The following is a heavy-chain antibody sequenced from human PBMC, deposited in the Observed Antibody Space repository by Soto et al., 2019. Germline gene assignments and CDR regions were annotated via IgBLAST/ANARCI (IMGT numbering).Heavy chain of an antibody. D-gene: IGHD5-12*01. CDR2: IYYSVST. CDR1: GGSISSSSYY. Sequence: SETLSLTCTVSGGSISSSSYYCRWIRQPPGKGLEWIGSIYYSVSTYYNPSLKSRVTISIDTSKNQFSLKLSSVTAADTAVYYCARSVDIVATSAYWGQGTLVTVSS. J-gene: IGHJ4*02. CDR3: ARSVDIVATSAY. V-gene: IGHV4-39*01.